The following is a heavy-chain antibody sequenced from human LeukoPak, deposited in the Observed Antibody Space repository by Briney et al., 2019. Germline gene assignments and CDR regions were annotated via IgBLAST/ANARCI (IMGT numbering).Heavy chain of an antibody. Sequence: QPGGSLRLSCAASGFTVSSNYMSWVRQAPGKGLQWVSLIYSGGTTYYADSVKGRFTISRDNAKNSLYLQMNSLRAEDTAVYYCARVAHNWNVLDYWGQGTLVTVSS. CDR3: ARVAHNWNVLDY. D-gene: IGHD1-1*01. CDR2: IYSGGTT. V-gene: IGHV3-53*01. J-gene: IGHJ4*02. CDR1: GFTVSSNY.